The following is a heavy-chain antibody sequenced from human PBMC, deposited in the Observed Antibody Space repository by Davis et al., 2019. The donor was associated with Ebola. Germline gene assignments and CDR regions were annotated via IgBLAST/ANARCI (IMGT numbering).Heavy chain of an antibody. CDR2: INHSGST. J-gene: IGHJ4*02. D-gene: IGHD3-16*02. Sequence: MPSETLSLTCAVYSGSFSGYYWSWIRQPPGKGLEWIGEINHSGSTNYNPSLKSRVTISVDASKNQFSLKLSSVTAADTAVYYCARVPSTFGGVIDRLDYWGQGTLVTVSS. CDR1: SGSFSGYY. CDR3: ARVPSTFGGVIDRLDY. V-gene: IGHV4-34*01.